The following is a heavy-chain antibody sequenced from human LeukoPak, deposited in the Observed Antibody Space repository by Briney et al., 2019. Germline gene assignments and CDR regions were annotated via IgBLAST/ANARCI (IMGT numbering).Heavy chain of an antibody. D-gene: IGHD4-17*01. CDR3: ASAVTHADWYFDL. CDR1: GFTFSSYS. J-gene: IGHJ2*01. CDR2: ISSSSSYI. Sequence: PGGSLRLSCAASGFTFSSYSINWVRQAPGKGLEWVSSISSSSSYIYYADSVKGRFTISRDNAKNSLYLQMNSLRAEDTAVYYCASAVTHADWYFDLRGRGTLVTVSS. V-gene: IGHV3-21*01.